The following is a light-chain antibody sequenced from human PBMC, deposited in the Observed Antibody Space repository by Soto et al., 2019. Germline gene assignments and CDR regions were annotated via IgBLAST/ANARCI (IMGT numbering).Light chain of an antibody. Sequence: QSVLTQHASVSGSPGQSITISCTGTSSDVGGYKYVSWYQQHQGKAPKLMIYDVNNRPSGMSALFSGSKSGNTASLTISGLQAEDEADYYCSSYTITSSYVFGSGTKLTVL. V-gene: IGLV2-14*03. CDR1: SSDVGGYKY. J-gene: IGLJ1*01. CDR3: SSYTITSSYV. CDR2: DVN.